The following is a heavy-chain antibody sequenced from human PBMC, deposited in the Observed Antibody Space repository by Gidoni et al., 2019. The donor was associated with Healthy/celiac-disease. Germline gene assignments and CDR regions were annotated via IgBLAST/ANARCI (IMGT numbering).Heavy chain of an antibody. CDR1: GFTFSSYG. Sequence: CPASGFTFSSYGMHWVRQATGKGLEWAAFIRYDGSNKYYGDHVKGRFTISRDNSKNTVYLQMNSLRAEDTAVDYCAKEATYYYGSGSYNWFDPWGQGTLVTVSS. CDR2: IRYDGSNK. V-gene: IGHV3-30*02. CDR3: AKEATYYYGSGSYNWFDP. D-gene: IGHD3-10*01. J-gene: IGHJ5*02.